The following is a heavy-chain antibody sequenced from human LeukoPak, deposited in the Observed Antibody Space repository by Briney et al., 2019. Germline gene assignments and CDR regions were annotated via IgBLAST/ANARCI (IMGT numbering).Heavy chain of an antibody. CDR3: ARAAPGGEYYFDY. CDR2: INDNGDGT. CDR1: GFTFSSYA. J-gene: IGHJ4*02. D-gene: IGHD6-6*01. Sequence: GGSLRLSCAASGFTFSSYAMSWVRQAPGKGLKWVSTINDNGDGTYYADSVKGRFTISRDNSYNTVSLQMNSLRDEDTGVYYCARAAPGGEYYFDYWGQGTLVTVSS. V-gene: IGHV3-23*01.